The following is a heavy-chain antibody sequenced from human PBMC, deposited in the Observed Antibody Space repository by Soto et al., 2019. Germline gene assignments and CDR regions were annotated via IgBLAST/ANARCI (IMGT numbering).Heavy chain of an antibody. J-gene: IGHJ4*02. D-gene: IGHD6-19*01. V-gene: IGHV3-7*01. CDR3: ARVYSSGWYYFDY. CDR2: IKQDGSEK. CDR1: GFTFSSYW. Sequence: GGSLRLSCAASGFTFSSYWMSWVRQAPGKGLEWVANIKQDGSEKYYVDSVKGRFTISRDNAKNSLYLQMNSLRAEDTAVYFCARVYSSGWYYFDYWGQGTLVTVSS.